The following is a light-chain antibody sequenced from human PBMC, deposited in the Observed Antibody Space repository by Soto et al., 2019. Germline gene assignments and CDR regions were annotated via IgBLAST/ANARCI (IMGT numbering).Light chain of an antibody. J-gene: IGKJ1*01. CDR3: RQYNNWWT. CDR2: GAS. Sequence: EIVMTQSPATLSVSPGERATLSCRASQTVSTSLAWYQQKPGRAPRLLIYGASTRASGVPARFSGSGSGTEFTLTISSLQSEDSAVYYCRQYNNWWTFGQGTKVEIK. CDR1: QTVSTS. V-gene: IGKV3-15*01.